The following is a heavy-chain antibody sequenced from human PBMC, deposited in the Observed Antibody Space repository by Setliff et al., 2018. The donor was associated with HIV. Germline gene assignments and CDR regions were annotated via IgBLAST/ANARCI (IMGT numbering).Heavy chain of an antibody. CDR1: GGSITSRNYY. D-gene: IGHD6-19*01. Sequence: PSETLSLTCTVSGGSITSRNYYWGWIRQPPGKGLEWIGYIYYSGSASYNPSLKSRVAMSVDTSKNQFSLDLTSVTPADTAVYYCARTIQPSSSPFDFWGQGTLVTVSS. CDR2: IYYSGSA. V-gene: IGHV4-61*05. J-gene: IGHJ4*02. CDR3: ARTIQPSSSPFDF.